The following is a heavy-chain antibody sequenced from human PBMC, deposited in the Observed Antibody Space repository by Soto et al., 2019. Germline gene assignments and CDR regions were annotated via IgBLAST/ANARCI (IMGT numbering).Heavy chain of an antibody. J-gene: IGHJ4*01. Sequence: QVQLVQSGAEAKKPGASVKVSCKASGYTFTSFDINWVRQATGQGLEWLGWMTPNTGNTGYAQKFQGRITMTRDTSTSTAYMELNSLTYEDSAVYYCARNKGGTGDFDFGGHGTLVTVSS. CDR3: ARNKGGTGDFDF. CDR2: MTPNTGNT. V-gene: IGHV1-8*01. CDR1: GYTFTSFD. D-gene: IGHD3-16*01.